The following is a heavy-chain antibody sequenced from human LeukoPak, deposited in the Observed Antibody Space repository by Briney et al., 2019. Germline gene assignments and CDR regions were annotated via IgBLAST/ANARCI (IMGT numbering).Heavy chain of an antibody. CDR1: GFTFSSYA. V-gene: IGHV3-30*04. D-gene: IGHD6-13*01. J-gene: IGHJ4*02. CDR2: ISYDGSNK. CDR3: ARQYSSSWYYFDY. Sequence: GGSLRLSCAASGFTFSSYAMHWVRQAPGKGLEWVAVISYDGSNKYYADPVKGRFTISRDNSKNTLYLQMNSLRAEDTAVYYCARQYSSSWYYFDYWGQGTLVTVSS.